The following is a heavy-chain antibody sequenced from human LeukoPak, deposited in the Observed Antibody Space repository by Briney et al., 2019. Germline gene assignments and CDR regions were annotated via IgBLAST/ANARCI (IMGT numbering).Heavy chain of an antibody. CDR2: IYYSGST. J-gene: IGHJ6*02. V-gene: IGHV4-59*11. D-gene: IGHD3-9*01. Sequence: SETLSLTCTVSRGSISGHYWSWIRQSPGKGLEWIGYIYYSGSTNYNPSLKSRVTISVDTSKNQFSLKLSSVTAADTAVYYCARGIRGYDILTGYPLYYYYGMDVWGQGTTVTVSS. CDR3: ARGIRGYDILTGYPLYYYYGMDV. CDR1: RGSISGHY.